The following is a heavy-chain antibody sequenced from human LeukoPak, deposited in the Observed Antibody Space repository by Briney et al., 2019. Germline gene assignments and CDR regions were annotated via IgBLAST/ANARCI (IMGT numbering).Heavy chain of an antibody. Sequence: PGGSLRLSCAASGFTFNGFWMSWVRQAPGKGLEWVAVIWYDGSKKYYADSVRGRFTISRDNSKNTLYLQMNSLRAEDTAVYYCARDLGTTNYFFDYWGQGTLVTVSS. CDR3: ARDLGTTNYFFDY. CDR1: GFTFNGFW. D-gene: IGHD4-17*01. CDR2: IWYDGSKK. J-gene: IGHJ4*02. V-gene: IGHV3-33*07.